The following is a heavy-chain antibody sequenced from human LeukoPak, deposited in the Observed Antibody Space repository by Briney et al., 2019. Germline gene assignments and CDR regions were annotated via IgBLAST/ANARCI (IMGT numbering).Heavy chain of an antibody. V-gene: IGHV3-72*01. CDR2: IRRKRNGYTT. CDR3: ARGGYDFWSVPRGVYYYYYMDV. CDR1: GFTFSDYI. J-gene: IGHJ6*03. Sequence: GGSLRLSCAASGFTFSDYILDWVRQAPGKGLEWVGRIRRKRNGYTTEYAASVKGRFTISRDDSKNSLYLHMNSLKTEDTAVYHCARGGYDFWSVPRGVYYYYYMDVWGKGTTVTVSS. D-gene: IGHD3-3*01.